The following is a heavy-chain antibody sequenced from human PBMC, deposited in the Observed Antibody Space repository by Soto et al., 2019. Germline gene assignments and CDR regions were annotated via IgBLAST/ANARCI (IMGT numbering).Heavy chain of an antibody. CDR2: ISYDGSAK. CDR3: AKDRTRFMAWPHFFHGLDI. J-gene: IGHJ6*02. D-gene: IGHD3-3*01. V-gene: IGHV3-30*04. CDR1: GYTFSDYA. Sequence: QAQLVESGGGVVQPGRSLRVSCVASGYTFSDYAMHWVRQAPGKGLEWVAVISYDGSAKYVSDSVKDRFTISRDNSRNTLYLQMNNLGPEDTGIYYCAKDRTRFMAWPHFFHGLDIWGQGTTVTVSS.